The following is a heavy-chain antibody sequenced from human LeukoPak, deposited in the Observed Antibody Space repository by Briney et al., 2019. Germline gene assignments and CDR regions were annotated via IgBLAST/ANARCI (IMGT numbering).Heavy chain of an antibody. CDR2: INWNGGST. CDR3: ARGLRTVTNHNWFDP. J-gene: IGHJ5*02. D-gene: IGHD4-17*01. CDR1: GFTFDDYG. Sequence: GGSVRLSCAASGFTFDDYGMSWVRQAPGKGLEWVSGINWNGGSTGYADSVKRRFTISRDNAKNSLYLQMNSLRAEDTAVYYCARGLRTVTNHNWFDPWGQGTLVTVSS. V-gene: IGHV3-20*04.